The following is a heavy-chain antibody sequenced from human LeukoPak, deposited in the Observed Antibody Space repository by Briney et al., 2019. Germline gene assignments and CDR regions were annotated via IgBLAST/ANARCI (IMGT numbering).Heavy chain of an antibody. V-gene: IGHV3-23*01. Sequence: GGSLRLSCAASGLTASHNVNNAMSWVRHAPGKGLEWVSGITTSGSTYYADSVKGRFTISRENSNNTLYLHMDSLKAEDTAVYYCAKAPVWNYYYGLDVWGQGTTVTVSS. CDR2: ITTSGST. CDR3: AKAPVWNYYYGLDV. CDR1: GLTASHNVNNA. J-gene: IGHJ6*02. D-gene: IGHD2-21*01.